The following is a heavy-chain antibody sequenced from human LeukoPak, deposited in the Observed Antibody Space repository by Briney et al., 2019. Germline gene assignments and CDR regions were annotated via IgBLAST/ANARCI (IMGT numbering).Heavy chain of an antibody. V-gene: IGHV4-59*01. CDR2: IYYSGST. CDR3: ARYDRVAFDI. D-gene: IGHD3-22*01. J-gene: IGHJ3*02. CDR1: GGSIGSYY. Sequence: SETLSLTCTASGGSIGSYYWSWIRQPPGKGLEWIGYIYYSGSTNYNPSLKSRVTISVDTSKNQISLKLSSVTAADTAVYYCARYDRVAFDIWGQGTMVTVSS.